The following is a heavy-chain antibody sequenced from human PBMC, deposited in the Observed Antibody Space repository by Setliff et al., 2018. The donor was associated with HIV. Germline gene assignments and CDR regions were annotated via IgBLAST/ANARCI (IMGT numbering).Heavy chain of an antibody. Sequence: SETLSLTCAVYGGSFSGFYWNWIRQPPGKGLEWIGEIYYSGSTYYNPSLKSRVTISVDTSKNQFSLKLSSVTAADTAVYYCARDTRIAATGTYYFDYWGQGTLVTVSS. V-gene: IGHV4-34*09. CDR3: ARDTRIAATGTYYFDY. J-gene: IGHJ4*02. CDR1: GGSFSGFY. D-gene: IGHD6-13*01. CDR2: IYYSGST.